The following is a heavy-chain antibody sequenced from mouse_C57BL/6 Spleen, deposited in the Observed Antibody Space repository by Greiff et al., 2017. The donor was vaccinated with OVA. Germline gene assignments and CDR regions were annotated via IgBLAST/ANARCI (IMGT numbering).Heavy chain of an antibody. V-gene: IGHV3-6*01. Sequence: EVKLVESGPGLVKPSQSLSLTCSVTGYSITSGYYWNWIRQFPGNKLEWMGYISYDGSNNYNPSLKNRISITRDTSKNQFFLKLNSVTTEDTATYYCAAAYGNYVGAMDYWGQGTSVTVSS. CDR2: ISYDGSN. J-gene: IGHJ4*01. CDR1: GYSITSGYY. CDR3: AAAYGNYVGAMDY. D-gene: IGHD2-1*01.